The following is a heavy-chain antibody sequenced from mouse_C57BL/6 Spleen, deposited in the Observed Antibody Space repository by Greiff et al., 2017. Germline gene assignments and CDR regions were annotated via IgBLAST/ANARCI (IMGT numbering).Heavy chain of an antibody. CDR1: GFNITDYY. Sequence: VQLQQSGAELVRPGASVKLSCTASGFNITDYYMHWVKQRPDQGLAWIGRIDPADGDTDYAPKFQGKATMTADTSSNTAYLQLSSLTSEDTAGYYCTTYQGDYFDDWGQGTTLTVSS. J-gene: IGHJ2*01. CDR2: IDPADGDT. V-gene: IGHV14-1*01. CDR3: TTYQGDYFDD.